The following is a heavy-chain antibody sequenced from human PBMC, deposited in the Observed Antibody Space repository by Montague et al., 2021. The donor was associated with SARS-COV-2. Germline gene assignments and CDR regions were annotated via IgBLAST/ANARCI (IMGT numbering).Heavy chain of an antibody. CDR2: ISSGSHYT. J-gene: IGHJ4*02. D-gene: IGHD6-13*01. CDR1: GFTFGDYY. CDR3: ARIFLVEPHGIALYYFDY. V-gene: IGHV3-11*03. Sequence: SPRLSCAASGFTFGDYYMTWVRQAPGKELEWISDISSGSHYTNYADSVRGRFTISRDDAKKSLYLDMDSLRAEDTAVYYCARIFLVEPHGIALYYFDYWGQGALVTVSS.